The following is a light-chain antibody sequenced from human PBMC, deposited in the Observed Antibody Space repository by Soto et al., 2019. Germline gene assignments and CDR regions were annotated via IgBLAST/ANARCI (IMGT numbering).Light chain of an antibody. CDR2: DAS. V-gene: IGKV3-11*01. J-gene: IGKJ4*01. CDR3: QQRSNWPLT. Sequence: EIAMTQSPATLSVSPGGTATLSCRASQSVAGNLAWYQQKPGQAPRLLIYDASNRATGIPARFSGSGSGTDFTLTISSLEPEDFAVYYCQQRSNWPLTFGGGTKVEIK. CDR1: QSVAGN.